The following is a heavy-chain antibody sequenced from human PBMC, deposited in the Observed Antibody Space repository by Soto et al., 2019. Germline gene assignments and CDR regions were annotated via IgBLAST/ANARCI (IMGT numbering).Heavy chain of an antibody. CDR2: ISYDGSNK. D-gene: IGHD3-22*01. Sequence: GGSLRLSCAASGFTFSSYGMHWVRQAPGKGLEWVAVISYDGSNKYYADSVKGRFTISRDNSKNTLYLQMNSLRAEDTAVYYCEKVALPIEHSYYYYGMDVWGQGTTVTVSS. J-gene: IGHJ6*02. CDR1: GFTFSSYG. V-gene: IGHV3-30*18. CDR3: EKVALPIEHSYYYYGMDV.